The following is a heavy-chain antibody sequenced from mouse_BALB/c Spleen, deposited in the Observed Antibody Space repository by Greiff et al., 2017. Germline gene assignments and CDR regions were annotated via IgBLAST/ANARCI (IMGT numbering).Heavy chain of an antibody. J-gene: IGHJ4*01. Sequence: EVLLVESGPSLVKPSQTLSLTCSVTGYSITSVYWLWIRKFPGNKLEYMGYISYSGSTYYNPSLISRISITRDTSKIQYYLQLNSVTTEDPATYYCATPTMVDYYAMDDWGQGTTVTVSS. CDR1: GYSITSVY. CDR3: ATPTMVDYYAMDD. CDR2: ISYSGST. D-gene: IGHD2-2*01. V-gene: IGHV3-8*02.